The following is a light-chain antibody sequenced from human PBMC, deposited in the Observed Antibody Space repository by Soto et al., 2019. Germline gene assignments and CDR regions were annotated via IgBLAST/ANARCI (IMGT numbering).Light chain of an antibody. V-gene: IGKV1-16*02. CDR1: QDIGND. Sequence: DIQMTHSPSSLSASVGEGVTITCRASQDIGNDLAWFQQEPGKAPKSLIYAASSLLSGVPSKFSGSGSGKDFTLTISSLQPEDFATYYCKQYNIYPNFGQGTRLEIK. J-gene: IGKJ5*01. CDR2: AAS. CDR3: KQYNIYPN.